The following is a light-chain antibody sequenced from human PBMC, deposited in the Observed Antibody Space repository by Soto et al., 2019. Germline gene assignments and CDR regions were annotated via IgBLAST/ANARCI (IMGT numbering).Light chain of an antibody. CDR1: SSNIGAGHD. V-gene: IGLV1-40*01. CDR3: QSFDSSLDGWV. J-gene: IGLJ3*02. CDR2: ANT. Sequence: QAVVTQPPSVSGAPRQRVTISCTGSSSNIGAGHDVHWYQQIPETAPKLLVSANTNRPSGVPDRFSGSNSGTSASLSITGLQAEYEADYYCQSFDSSLDGWVFGGGTKLTVL.